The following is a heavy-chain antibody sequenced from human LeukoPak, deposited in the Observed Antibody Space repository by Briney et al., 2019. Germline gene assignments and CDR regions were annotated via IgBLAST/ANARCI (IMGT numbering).Heavy chain of an antibody. CDR2: ISTSSNYR. J-gene: IGHJ4*02. CDR1: GFTFSSYN. D-gene: IGHD3-22*01. Sequence: GGSLRLPCAASGFTFSSYNMNWVRQAPGKGLEWVSSISTSSNYRYYADSVKGRFTISRDNAKKLLYLQMNSLRAEDTAVYYCARSLIVVVTHFDYWGQGTLVTVSS. V-gene: IGHV3-21*01. CDR3: ARSLIVVVTHFDY.